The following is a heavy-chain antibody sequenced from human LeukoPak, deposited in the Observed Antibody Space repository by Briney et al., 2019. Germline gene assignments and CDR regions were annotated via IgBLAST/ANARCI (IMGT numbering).Heavy chain of an antibody. CDR1: GFTFSSNG. J-gene: IGHJ4*02. D-gene: IGHD3-22*01. Sequence: GGTLRLSCAASGFTFSSNGMSWVRQAPGKGLEWVSAISGSGGSTYYADSVKGRFTISRDNSKNTLYLKMNSLRAEDTAVYYCAKLLYYYDSSQPYWGQGTLVTVSS. CDR2: ISGSGGST. V-gene: IGHV3-23*01. CDR3: AKLLYYYDSSQPY.